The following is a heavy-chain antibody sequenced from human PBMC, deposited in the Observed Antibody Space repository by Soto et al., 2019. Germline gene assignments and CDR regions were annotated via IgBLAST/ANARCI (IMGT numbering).Heavy chain of an antibody. CDR2: IYYSRIT. J-gene: IGHJ4*02. CDR3: ARHGSN. V-gene: IGHV4-39*01. CDR1: GVSISNSSYY. Sequence: SETLSLTCTVSGVSISNSSYYWGWIRRPPGKGLEWIGTIYYSRITYYHPSLKSRVTISVYTSKNQFSLKLTSVTAADTAVYYCARHGSNWGQGTLVTVSS.